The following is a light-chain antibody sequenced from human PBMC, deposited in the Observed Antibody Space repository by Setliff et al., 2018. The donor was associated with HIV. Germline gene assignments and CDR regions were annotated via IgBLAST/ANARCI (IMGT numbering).Light chain of an antibody. Sequence: QSALTQPPSVSGAPGQRVTISCTGCNSNIGAGFDVHWYQQPPGTAPKLLIYGNNNRPSGVPDRISASKSGTSASLAITGLQAEDEADYYCQSYDSSLSRSVFGTGTKVTVL. CDR1: NSNIGAGFD. CDR2: GNN. J-gene: IGLJ1*01. V-gene: IGLV1-40*01. CDR3: QSYDSSLSRSV.